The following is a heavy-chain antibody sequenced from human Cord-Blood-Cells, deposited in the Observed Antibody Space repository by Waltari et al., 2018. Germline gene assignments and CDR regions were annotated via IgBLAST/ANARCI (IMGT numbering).Heavy chain of an antibody. CDR2: TYSRSNVYN. J-gene: IGHJ3*02. V-gene: IGHV6-1*01. CDR3: ARDSGYDYVDAFDI. Sequence: QVQLQQSGPGLVKPSQTLSLTCAIPGDSVSSNSAAWNWIRQSPSRGLEWRGRTYSRSNVYNDYAVSVKSRITINPDTSKNQFSLQLNSVTPEGTAVYYCARDSGYDYVDAFDIWGQGTMVTVSS. CDR1: GDSVSSNSAA. D-gene: IGHD5-12*01.